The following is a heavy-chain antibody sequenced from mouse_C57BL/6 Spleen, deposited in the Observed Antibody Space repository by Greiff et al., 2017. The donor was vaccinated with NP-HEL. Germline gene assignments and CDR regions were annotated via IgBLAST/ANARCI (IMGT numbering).Heavy chain of an antibody. V-gene: IGHV1-19*01. CDR2: INPYNGGT. J-gene: IGHJ4*01. CDR1: GYTFTDYY. D-gene: IGHD1-1*01. Sequence: EVQLQQSGPVLVKPGASVKMSCKASGYTFTDYYMNWVKQSHGKSLEWIGVINPYNGGTSYNQKFKGKATLTVDKSSSTAYMELNSLTSEDSAVYYCARSGVFITTVVATPYYAMDYWGQGTSVTVSS. CDR3: ARSGVFITTVVATPYYAMDY.